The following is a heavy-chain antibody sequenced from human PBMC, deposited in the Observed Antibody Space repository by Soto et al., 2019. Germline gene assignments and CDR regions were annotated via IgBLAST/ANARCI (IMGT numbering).Heavy chain of an antibody. Sequence: VQLVQSGAEVRMPGSSVKVSCKASGGTFNNYAIHWVRQAPGQGLEWMGGIVPIFGPAKYAQKFWGRVRITADDSTSTAYMELSSLTSEDTAIYYCARPSYSSSWLPNLDYWGQGTLVTVSS. J-gene: IGHJ4*02. D-gene: IGHD6-13*01. CDR3: ARPSYSSSWLPNLDY. CDR1: GGTFNNYA. CDR2: IVPIFGPA. V-gene: IGHV1-69*01.